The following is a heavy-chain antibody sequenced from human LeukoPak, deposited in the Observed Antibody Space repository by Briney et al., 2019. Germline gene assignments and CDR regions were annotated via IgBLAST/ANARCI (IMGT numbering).Heavy chain of an antibody. V-gene: IGHV1-18*01. Sequence: ASVKVSCKASGYTFTSYGISWVRKAPGQGLEWMGWISAYNGDTNYAQKLQGRVTMTTDTSTSTAYMELRSLRSDDTAVYYCARDDCSDCYPVRYYYYGMDVWGQGTTVTVSS. CDR2: ISAYNGDT. CDR3: ARDDCSDCYPVRYYYYGMDV. D-gene: IGHD2-21*02. CDR1: GYTFTSYG. J-gene: IGHJ6*02.